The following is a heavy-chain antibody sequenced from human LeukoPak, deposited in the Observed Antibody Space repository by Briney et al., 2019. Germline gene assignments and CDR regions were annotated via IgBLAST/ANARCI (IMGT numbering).Heavy chain of an antibody. J-gene: IGHJ5*02. CDR3: ATFEGAT. CDR2: IYHNGSP. CDR1: GGSISSSSRYV. Sequence: PSETLSLTCTVSGGSISSSSRYVWAWIRPPPGKGLEWIGGIYHNGSPYYSPSLRSRVIMSVDTSKNQFSLKMSSVTAADTAVYHCATFEGATWGRGTLITVSS. V-gene: IGHV4-39*01. D-gene: IGHD4/OR15-4a*01.